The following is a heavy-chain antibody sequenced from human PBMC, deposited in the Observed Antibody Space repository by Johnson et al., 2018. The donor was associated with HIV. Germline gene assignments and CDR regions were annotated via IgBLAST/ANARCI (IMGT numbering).Heavy chain of an antibody. J-gene: IGHJ3*02. V-gene: IGHV3-30*03. D-gene: IGHD3-10*01. Sequence: QVQLVESGGGVVQPGRSLRLSCAASGFTFSSYGVHWVRQAPGKGLEWVAVMYYDGSNKYYADSVKGRFTISRDNSKNTLYLQMGSLRAEDMAVYYCARGAFDIWGQGTMVTVSS. CDR3: ARGAFDI. CDR2: MYYDGSNK. CDR1: GFTFSSYG.